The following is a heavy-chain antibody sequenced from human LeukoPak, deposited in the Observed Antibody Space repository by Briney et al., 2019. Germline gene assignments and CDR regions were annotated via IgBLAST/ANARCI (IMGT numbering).Heavy chain of an antibody. Sequence: SETLSLTCTVSGGSISSSSYYWGWIRRPPGKGLEWIGSIYYSGSTYYNPSLKSRVTISVDTSKNQFSLKLSSVTAADTAVYYCARLIAVAGCFDYWGQGTLVTVSS. CDR3: ARLIAVAGCFDY. CDR2: IYYSGST. J-gene: IGHJ4*02. CDR1: GGSISSSSYY. D-gene: IGHD6-19*01. V-gene: IGHV4-39*01.